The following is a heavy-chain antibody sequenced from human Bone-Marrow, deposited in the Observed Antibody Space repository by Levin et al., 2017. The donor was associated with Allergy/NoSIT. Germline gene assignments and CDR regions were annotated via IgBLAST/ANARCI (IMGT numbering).Heavy chain of an antibody. CDR1: GYSFSSFW. CDR2: IDPSDSYT. Sequence: ASVKVSCKASGYSFSSFWISWVRQMPGKGLEWMGRIDPSDSYTQYSPSFQGHVTISVDKSMGTAYLQWSTLKASDAAMYFCARLPSIISPTTRDYWGQGTQVTVSS. J-gene: IGHJ4*02. CDR3: ARLPSIISPTTRDY. V-gene: IGHV5-10-1*01. D-gene: IGHD4-11*01.